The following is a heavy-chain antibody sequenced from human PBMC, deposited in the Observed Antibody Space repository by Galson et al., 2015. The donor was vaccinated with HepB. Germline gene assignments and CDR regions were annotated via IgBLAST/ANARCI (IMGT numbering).Heavy chain of an antibody. CDR3: ARTYSGYDYYFDY. J-gene: IGHJ4*02. D-gene: IGHD5-12*01. V-gene: IGHV2-70*04. CDR2: IDWDDDK. Sequence: PALVKPTQTLTLTCTFSGFSLSTSGMRVSWIRQPPGKALEWLARIDWDDDKFYSTSLKTRLTISKDTSKNQVVLTMTNMDPVDTATYYCARTYSGYDYYFDYWGQGTLVTVSS. CDR1: GFSLSTSGMR.